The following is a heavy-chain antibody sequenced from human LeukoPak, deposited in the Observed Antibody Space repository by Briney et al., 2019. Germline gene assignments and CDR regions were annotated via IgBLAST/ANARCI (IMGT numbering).Heavy chain of an antibody. CDR2: IYYIGKI. D-gene: IGHD6-13*01. CDR3: ARAGSGWSFDY. V-gene: IGHV4-59*02. Sequence: SETLSLICTVSGDSVSSYYWSWIRQPPGKGLEWIGYIYYIGKINYNPSLKSRATISVDTSKNQVSLNLSSVTAADTAVYYCARAGSGWSFDYWGQGALVTVTS. J-gene: IGHJ4*02. CDR1: GDSVSSYY.